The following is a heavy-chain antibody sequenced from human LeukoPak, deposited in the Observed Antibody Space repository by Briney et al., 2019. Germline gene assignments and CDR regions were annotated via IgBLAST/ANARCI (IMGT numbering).Heavy chain of an antibody. Sequence: SVKVSCKTSGGTFNNSAISWVRQAPGQVLEWLGGIMPLFGTAGYAQKFQGRVTITKDESTRTVYLELTSLTSDDTAVYYCARDVHGDYGSGWFDPWGQGTLVSVSS. J-gene: IGHJ5*02. CDR1: GGTFNNSA. CDR2: IMPLFGTA. D-gene: IGHD4-17*01. CDR3: ARDVHGDYGSGWFDP. V-gene: IGHV1-69*05.